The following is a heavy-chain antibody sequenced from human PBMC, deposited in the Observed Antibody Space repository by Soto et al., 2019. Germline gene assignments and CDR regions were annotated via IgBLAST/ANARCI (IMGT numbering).Heavy chain of an antibody. V-gene: IGHV4-59*08. J-gene: IGHJ4*02. CDR1: GGSISSYY. CDR2: IYYSGST. CDR3: ARHLDWLSRPFDY. Sequence: QVQLQESGPGLVKPSETLSLTCTVSGGSISSYYWSWIRQPPGKVLEWIGYIYYSGSTNYNPSLKSRVTISVDTSKYQLSLKLSSVTAADTAVYYCARHLDWLSRPFDYWGQGTLVTVSS. D-gene: IGHD3-9*01.